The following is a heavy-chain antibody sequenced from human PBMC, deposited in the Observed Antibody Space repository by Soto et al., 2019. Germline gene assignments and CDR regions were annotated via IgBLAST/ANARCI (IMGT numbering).Heavy chain of an antibody. CDR1: GGSISSYY. D-gene: IGHD2-21*01. V-gene: IGHV4-59*01. Sequence: QVQLQESGPGLVKPSETLSLTCTVSGGSISSYYWSWIRQPPGKGLEWIGYIYYSGSTNYNPSLKSRVTISVDTSKNQFSLKLSSVTAADTAVYYCARIAGGGYYYYGMDVWGQGTTVTVSS. J-gene: IGHJ6*02. CDR2: IYYSGST. CDR3: ARIAGGGYYYYGMDV.